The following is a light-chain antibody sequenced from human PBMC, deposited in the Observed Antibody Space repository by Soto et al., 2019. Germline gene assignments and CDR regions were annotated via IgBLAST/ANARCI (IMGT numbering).Light chain of an antibody. CDR1: SSDIGAYNY. CDR3: SSYTGSSTHVL. V-gene: IGLV2-14*03. J-gene: IGLJ2*01. Sequence: QSVLTQPASVSGSPGQSITISCTGTSSDIGAYNYVSWYQQHPGKAPKLMIYDVTNRPSGVSNRFSGSKSGNTASLTISGLQAEDEADYYCSSYTGSSTHVLFGGGTKVTVL. CDR2: DVT.